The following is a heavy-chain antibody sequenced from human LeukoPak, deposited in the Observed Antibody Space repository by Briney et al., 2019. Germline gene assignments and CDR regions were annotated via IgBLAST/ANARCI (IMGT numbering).Heavy chain of an antibody. J-gene: IGHJ6*02. V-gene: IGHV3-33*01. CDR2: IWYDGSNQ. D-gene: IGHD3-22*01. CDR3: ARDRSYYDSSGYYQPPPGYYYGMDV. Sequence: GGSLRLSCTASGFTFSSYGMHWVRQAPGKGLEWVAVIWYDGSNQQYADSVKGRFTISRDNSGNTVFLQMNSLRPEDTAVYYCARDRSYYDSSGYYQPPPGYYYGMDVWGQGTTVTVSS. CDR1: GFTFSSYG.